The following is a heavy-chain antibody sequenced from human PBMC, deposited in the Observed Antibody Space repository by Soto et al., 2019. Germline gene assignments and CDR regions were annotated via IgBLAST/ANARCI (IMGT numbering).Heavy chain of an antibody. J-gene: IGHJ6*02. CDR2: ISYDGSNK. CDR3: AKSLRPVYYFYGMDV. CDR1: GFTFSRYA. Sequence: PGGSLRLSCAASGFTFSRYAMHWVRQAPGKGLEWVAVISYDGSNKYYGDSVKGRFTISRDNSKNTLDLQINSLRAEDTALYYCAKSLRPVYYFYGMDVWGQGTTVTV. V-gene: IGHV3-30-3*02.